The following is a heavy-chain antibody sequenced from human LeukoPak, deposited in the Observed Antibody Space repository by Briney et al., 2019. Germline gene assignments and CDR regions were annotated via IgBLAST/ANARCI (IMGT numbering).Heavy chain of an antibody. J-gene: IGHJ4*02. D-gene: IGHD3-22*01. CDR3: ARPYDSSGYYYVSRSYYFDY. V-gene: IGHV1-18*04. CDR1: GYTFTSYY. Sequence: GASVKVSCKASGYTFTSYYMHWVRQAPGQGLEWMGWISAYNGNTNYAQKLQGRVTMTTDTSTSTAYMELRSLRSDDTAVYYCARPYDSSGYYYVSRSYYFDYWGQGTLVTVSS. CDR2: ISAYNGNT.